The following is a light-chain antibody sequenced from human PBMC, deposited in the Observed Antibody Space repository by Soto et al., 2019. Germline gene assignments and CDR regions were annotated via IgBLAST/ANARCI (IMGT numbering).Light chain of an antibody. CDR1: QSVSWW. Sequence: DIQMTQSPSTLSAFVGDRVTVTCRASQSVSWWLSWYQQKPGQVPKLLIYDASSLESGVPSRFSGSGSGTEFTLTISSLQPDDFATYYCQQYNSYSRTFGQGTKVDI. J-gene: IGKJ1*01. CDR3: QQYNSYSRT. V-gene: IGKV1-5*01. CDR2: DAS.